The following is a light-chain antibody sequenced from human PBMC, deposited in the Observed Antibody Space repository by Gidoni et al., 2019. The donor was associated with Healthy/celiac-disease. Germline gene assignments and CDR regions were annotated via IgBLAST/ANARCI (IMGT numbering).Light chain of an antibody. CDR2: GNS. Sequence: SVLTQPPSVSWAPGQRVTISCTGSSSNIGAGYDVHWCQQLPGTAPKLLLYGNSNRPSGVPDRFSGAKSGTSAALASTGLQAEDEADYYCQSYESSTLYWVFGGGTKLTVL. V-gene: IGLV1-40*01. J-gene: IGLJ3*02. CDR3: QSYESSTLYWV. CDR1: SSNIGAGYD.